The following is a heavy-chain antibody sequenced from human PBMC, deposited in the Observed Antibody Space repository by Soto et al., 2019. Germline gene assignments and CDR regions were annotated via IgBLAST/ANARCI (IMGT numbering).Heavy chain of an antibody. D-gene: IGHD6-19*01. CDR3: AKARDQQCVRLPFDS. V-gene: IGHV3-23*01. CDR1: GFFFSSYT. J-gene: IGHJ4*02. CDR2: FSATSENT. Sequence: EVQLLESGGGLVQHGGSLRLSCVGSGFFFSSYTMTWVRQAPGKGLEWVSSFSATSENTYYADSVRGRFTISSDNSKNTLFLQMNSLAAEDTAMYYCAKARDQQCVRLPFDSWGQGILVIVSS.